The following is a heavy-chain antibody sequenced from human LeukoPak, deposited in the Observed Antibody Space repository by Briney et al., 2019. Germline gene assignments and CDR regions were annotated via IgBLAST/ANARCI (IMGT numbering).Heavy chain of an antibody. J-gene: IGHJ4*02. CDR1: GFSFSTQR. V-gene: IGHV3-74*01. CDR2: INIDERIT. D-gene: IGHD3-22*01. Sequence: HPGGSLRLSCAASGFSFSTQRMHWVRQAPGKGLVWVSYINIDERITGYADSVKGRFTISRDNAKNTLYLQMNSLRVEDTAIYYCASGGYYYDSSGYPGNFDYWGQGTLVTVSS. CDR3: ASGGYYYDSSGYPGNFDY.